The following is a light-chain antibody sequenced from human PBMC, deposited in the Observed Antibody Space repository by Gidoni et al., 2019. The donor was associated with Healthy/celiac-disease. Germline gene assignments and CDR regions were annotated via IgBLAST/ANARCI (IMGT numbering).Light chain of an antibody. Sequence: EIVLTQSPGTLSWSPGERATLACRASQSVSSSYLAWYQQKPGQAPRLLIYGASSRATGIPDRFSGSGSGTDFTLTISRLEPEYFAVYYCQQYGSSLPWTFGQGTKVEIK. V-gene: IGKV3-20*01. J-gene: IGKJ1*01. CDR2: GAS. CDR1: QSVSSSY. CDR3: QQYGSSLPWT.